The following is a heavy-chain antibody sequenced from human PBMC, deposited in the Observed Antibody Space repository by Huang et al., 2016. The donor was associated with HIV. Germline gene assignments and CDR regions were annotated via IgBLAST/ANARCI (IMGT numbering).Heavy chain of an antibody. D-gene: IGHD1-26*01. V-gene: IGHV4-39*01. CDR1: GGSISSSSYY. CDR2: IYYIAST. CDR3: ARHKGSSPFYFDY. Sequence: QLQLQESGPGLVKPSETLSLTCPVSGGSISSSSYYWGWIRQPPGQGLEWIGSIYYIASTYYNPSRKRLVTISGDTSKNQFSLKLSSVTAADTAVYYCARHKGSSPFYFDYWGQGTLVTVSS. J-gene: IGHJ4*02.